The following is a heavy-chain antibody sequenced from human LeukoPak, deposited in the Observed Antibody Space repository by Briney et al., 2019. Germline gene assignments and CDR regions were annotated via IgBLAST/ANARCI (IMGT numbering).Heavy chain of an antibody. CDR3: AREFAGSSEDYYGMDV. V-gene: IGHV1-69*13. Sequence: ASVTVSFTASGGTFSIYAISWVRQAPGQGLEWMGGIFPIFGTANYAQKFQGRVTITADESTSTAYMELSSPRSEDTAVYYCAREFAGSSEDYYGMDVWGQGTTVTVSS. CDR2: IFPIFGTA. J-gene: IGHJ6*02. D-gene: IGHD6-19*01. CDR1: GGTFSIYA.